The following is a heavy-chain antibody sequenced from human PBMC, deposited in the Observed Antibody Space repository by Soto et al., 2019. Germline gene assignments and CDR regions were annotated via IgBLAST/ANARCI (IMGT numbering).Heavy chain of an antibody. Sequence: QVPLVESGGGVVQPGRSLRLSCAASGFTFRSYPMHWVRQAPGKGLEWVASISYDENNKYYTDSVKGRFTISRDNSKNTLYLQMNSLRAEDTAVYYCARAMDAAMASKDNWFDPWGQGTLVTVSS. D-gene: IGHD5-18*01. CDR1: GFTFRSYP. CDR3: ARAMDAAMASKDNWFDP. V-gene: IGHV3-30-3*01. J-gene: IGHJ5*02. CDR2: ISYDENNK.